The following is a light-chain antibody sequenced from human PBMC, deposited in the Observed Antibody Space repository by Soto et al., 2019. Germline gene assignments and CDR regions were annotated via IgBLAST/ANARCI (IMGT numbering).Light chain of an antibody. V-gene: IGLV2-11*01. CDR3: CSYAGGSSYD. Sequence: SVLTQPRSGSGAPGQSVTIPRTTTSSAIGGYNYASGYQQHPGKAPKLTIYTVTKRPSRVPDRFSGSKSDNTASLTISELRADGEADYYCCSYAGGSSYDFGTGTKVTVL. CDR1: SSAIGGYNY. J-gene: IGLJ1*01. CDR2: TVT.